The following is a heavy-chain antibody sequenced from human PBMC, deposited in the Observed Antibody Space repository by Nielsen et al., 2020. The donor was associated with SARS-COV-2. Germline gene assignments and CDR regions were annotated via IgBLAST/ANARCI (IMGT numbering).Heavy chain of an antibody. Sequence: SETLSLTCTVSGGSISSDGSCWSWIRQHPGKGLEWIGYIYHTGSTHYNPSLKSRVIMSVDTSKNQFSLNLTSVTAADTAVHYCAREKGYYESLFYYGLDVWGPGTPVTVSS. J-gene: IGHJ6*02. CDR2: IYHTGST. CDR1: GGSISSDGSC. CDR3: AREKGYYESLFYYGLDV. D-gene: IGHD3-22*01. V-gene: IGHV4-31*03.